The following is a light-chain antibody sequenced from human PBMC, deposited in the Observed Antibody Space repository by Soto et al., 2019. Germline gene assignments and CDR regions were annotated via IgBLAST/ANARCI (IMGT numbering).Light chain of an antibody. J-gene: IGLJ2*01. V-gene: IGLV2-8*01. CDR3: ASYTGSDTLV. Sequence: QSVLTQTPSASGSPGQSVTICCTGTSSDVGGYNYVSWYQQHPGKAPKLMIYEVSKRPSGVPDRLSGSKSGNTASLTVSGLQVEDEADYYCASYTGSDTLVFGGGTKLTVL. CDR1: SSDVGGYNY. CDR2: EVS.